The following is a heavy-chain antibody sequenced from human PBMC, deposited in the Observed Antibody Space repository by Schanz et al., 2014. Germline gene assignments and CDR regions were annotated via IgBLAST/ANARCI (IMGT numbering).Heavy chain of an antibody. D-gene: IGHD5-12*01. Sequence: EVQLLESGGGLGQPGGSLRLSCAASGFTFSTYYMNWVRQAPGKGLEWVSSISSSSSYISYADSVKGRFTISRDNAKNSLYLQMNSLRAEDTAVYFCARDGGRDGYNLAFDVWGQGTLVAVSS. CDR1: GFTFSTYY. CDR2: ISSSSSYI. V-gene: IGHV3-21*04. J-gene: IGHJ3*01. CDR3: ARDGGRDGYNLAFDV.